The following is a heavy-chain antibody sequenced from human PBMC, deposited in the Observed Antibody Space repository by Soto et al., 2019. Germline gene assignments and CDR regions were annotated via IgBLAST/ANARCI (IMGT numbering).Heavy chain of an antibody. V-gene: IGHV1-18*01. J-gene: IGHJ6*02. D-gene: IGHD6-13*01. CDR2: ISAYNGNT. CDR3: ARNGRGSSWPPTTRYGMDV. CDR1: GYTFTSYG. Sequence: QVQLVQSGAEVKKPGASVKVSCKASGYTFTSYGTSWVRQAPGQGLEWMGWISAYNGNTNYAQKLQGRVTMTTDTSTSTAYMELRSLRSDDTAVYYCARNGRGSSWPPTTRYGMDVWGQGTTVTVSS.